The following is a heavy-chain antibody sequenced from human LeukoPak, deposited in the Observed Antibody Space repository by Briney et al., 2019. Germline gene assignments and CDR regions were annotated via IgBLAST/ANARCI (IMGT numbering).Heavy chain of an antibody. Sequence: SQTLSLTCAVSGGSISSGGYSWSWLRQPPGKGLEWIGYIYHSGSTYYNPSLKSRVTISVDRSKNQFSLKLSSVTAADTAVYYCARVLLGYFDLWGRGTLVTVSS. J-gene: IGHJ2*01. CDR3: ARVLLGYFDL. CDR1: GGSISSGGYS. D-gene: IGHD3-3*01. V-gene: IGHV4-30-2*01. CDR2: IYHSGST.